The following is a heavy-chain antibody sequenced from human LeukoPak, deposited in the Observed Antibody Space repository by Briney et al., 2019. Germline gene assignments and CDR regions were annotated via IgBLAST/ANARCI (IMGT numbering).Heavy chain of an antibody. CDR2: VSSSSSTI. V-gene: IGHV3-48*02. CDR3: ARGGGYGDYRAFDI. CDR1: GFSFSSYN. D-gene: IGHD4-17*01. Sequence: GGSLRLSCAASGFSFSSYNMNWVGQAPGKRLEWVSHVSSSSSTIYYADSVKGRFTISRDNAKNSLYLQMDSLRDEDTAVYYCARGGGYGDYRAFDIWGQGTMVTVSS. J-gene: IGHJ3*02.